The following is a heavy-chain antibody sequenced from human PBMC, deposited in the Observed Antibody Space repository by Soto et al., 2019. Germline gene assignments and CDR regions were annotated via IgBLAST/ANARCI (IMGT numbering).Heavy chain of an antibody. Sequence: QVQLVESGGGVVQPGRSLRLSCAASGFTFSSYAMHWVRQAPGKGLEWVAVISYDGSNKYYADSVKGRFTISRDNSKNALYLQMNSIRDEETAVYYCARDLVSYGLVWNMHVWGRGTTVTVSS. J-gene: IGHJ6*02. D-gene: IGHD5-18*01. CDR2: ISYDGSNK. CDR1: GFTFSSYA. V-gene: IGHV3-30-3*01. CDR3: ARDLVSYGLVWNMHV.